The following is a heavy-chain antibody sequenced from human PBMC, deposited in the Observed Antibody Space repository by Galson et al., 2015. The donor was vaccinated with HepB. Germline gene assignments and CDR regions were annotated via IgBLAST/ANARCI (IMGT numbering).Heavy chain of an antibody. J-gene: IGHJ4*02. CDR1: GGTFSSYA. CDR2: IIPILGIA. D-gene: IGHD6-13*01. Sequence: SVKVSCKASGGTFSSYAISWVRQAPGQGLEWMGRIIPILGIANYAQKFQGRVTITADKSTSTAYMELSSLRSEDTAVYYCARSSSRGDFDYWGQGTLVTVSS. CDR3: ARSSSRGDFDY. V-gene: IGHV1-69*04.